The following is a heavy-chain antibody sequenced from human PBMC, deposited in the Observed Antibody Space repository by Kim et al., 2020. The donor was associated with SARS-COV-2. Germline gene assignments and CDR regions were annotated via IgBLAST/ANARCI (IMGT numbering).Heavy chain of an antibody. CDR3: ARNGKFIAAADHTFDY. Sequence: SLKSRVTISVDTSKNQFSLKLSSVTAADTAVYYCARNGKFIAAADHTFDYWGQGTLVTVSS. D-gene: IGHD6-13*01. J-gene: IGHJ4*02. V-gene: IGHV4-34*01.